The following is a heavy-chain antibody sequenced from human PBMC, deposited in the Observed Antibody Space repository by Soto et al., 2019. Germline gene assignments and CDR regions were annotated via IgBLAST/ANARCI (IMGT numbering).Heavy chain of an antibody. CDR3: TTGPNLRPLAAFDI. V-gene: IGHV3-15*01. CDR2: IKSKSDGGTI. Sequence: VQLVESGGGLVKPGGSLRLSCAASGFTFTNAWMTCVRQGPGKGLEWVGRIKSKSDGGTIDYAAPVKGRFTISRDDSKNTLYLQMNSLKTEDTAVYYCTTGPNLRPLAAFDIWGQGTVVTVSS. CDR1: GFTFTNAW. J-gene: IGHJ3*02.